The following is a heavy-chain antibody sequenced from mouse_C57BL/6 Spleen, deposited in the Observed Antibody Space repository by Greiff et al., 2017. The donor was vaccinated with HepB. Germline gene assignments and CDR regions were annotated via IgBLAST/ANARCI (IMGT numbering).Heavy chain of an antibody. Sequence: QVQLQQPGTELVKPGASVKLSCKASGYTFTSYWMHWVKQRPGQGLEWIGNINPSNGGTNYNEKFKSKATLTVDKSSSTAYMQLSSLTSEDSGVYYCASYGYYVGYFDYWGQGTTLTVSS. D-gene: IGHD2-3*01. CDR3: ASYGYYVGYFDY. V-gene: IGHV1-53*01. J-gene: IGHJ2*01. CDR2: INPSNGGT. CDR1: GYTFTSYW.